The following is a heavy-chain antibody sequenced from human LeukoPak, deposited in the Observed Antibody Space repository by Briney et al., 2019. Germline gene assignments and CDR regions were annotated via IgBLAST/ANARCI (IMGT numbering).Heavy chain of an antibody. D-gene: IGHD1-26*01. CDR2: IYPNNGGT. V-gene: IGHV1-2*02. J-gene: IGHJ4*02. CDR1: GYTFAAYY. Sequence: ASVKVSCKASGYTFAAYYMHWVRQAPGQGLEWMGWIYPNNGGTNYAQKFQDRVTMTRDTSISTAYMELSSLRSDDTAVYYCARGLGATGYWGQGTLVTVSS. CDR3: ARGLGATGY.